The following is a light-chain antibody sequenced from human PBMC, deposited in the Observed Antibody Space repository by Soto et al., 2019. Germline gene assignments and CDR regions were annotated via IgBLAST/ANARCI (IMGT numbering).Light chain of an antibody. CDR2: GNS. Sequence: QAVVTQPPSVSGAPGQRVTISCTGNSSNIGAGYDVHWYQHLPGTAPKLLIYGNSNRPSGVPDRFSGSKSGTSASLAITGLQAEDEADYYCQSYDSSLSGSVFGGGTKLTVL. J-gene: IGLJ2*01. V-gene: IGLV1-40*01. CDR1: SSNIGAGYD. CDR3: QSYDSSLSGSV.